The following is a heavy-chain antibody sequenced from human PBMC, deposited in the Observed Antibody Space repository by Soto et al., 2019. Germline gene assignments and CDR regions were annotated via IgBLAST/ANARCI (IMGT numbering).Heavy chain of an antibody. V-gene: IGHV6-1*01. CDR3: AREGGQSGHYYYYYDMDV. J-gene: IGHJ6*03. Sequence: SQTLSLTSAISGYSVPRNSPACHWVRQSPSRRLELMGRTYHRSKWYTDYAVSEKSRITINPDTSKNQFYLQLNSVTPEDTAVYYCAREGGQSGHYYYYYDMDVWGKGTTVTVSS. CDR2: TYHRSKWYT. D-gene: IGHD6-19*01. CDR1: GYSVPRNSPA.